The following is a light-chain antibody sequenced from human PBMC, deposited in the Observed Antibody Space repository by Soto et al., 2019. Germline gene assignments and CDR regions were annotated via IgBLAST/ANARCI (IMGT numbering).Light chain of an antibody. J-gene: IGKJ1*01. CDR2: AAS. Sequence: DIQMTPSPSTLSGSVLYIVNITFRSSQTISSWLAWYQQKPGKAPKLLIYAASSLQSGVPSRFSASGSGTYFTLTINSLQPEDFATYYCQKNYGGPPKFGQGTKVDIK. CDR3: QKNYGGPPK. CDR1: QTISSW. V-gene: IGKV1-39*01.